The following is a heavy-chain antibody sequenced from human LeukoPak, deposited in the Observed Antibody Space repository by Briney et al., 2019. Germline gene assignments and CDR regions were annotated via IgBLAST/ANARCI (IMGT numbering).Heavy chain of an antibody. Sequence: ASVKDSCKASGYTFTNYGISWVRQAPGQGLEWMGWISTYSGNTNYAQKLQGRVTMTTDTSTSTAYMELRSLRSDDTAVYYCARDLYSSSWLEDYWGQGTLVTVSS. CDR3: ARDLYSSSWLEDY. J-gene: IGHJ4*02. CDR1: GYTFTNYG. CDR2: ISTYSGNT. V-gene: IGHV1-18*01. D-gene: IGHD6-13*01.